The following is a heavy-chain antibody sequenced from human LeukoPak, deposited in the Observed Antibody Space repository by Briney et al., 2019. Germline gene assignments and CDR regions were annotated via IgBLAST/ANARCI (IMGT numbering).Heavy chain of an antibody. Sequence: SETLSLTCAVSGGSLSSFHWSWIRQPPGKGLEWIGYLYHGGTTIYNPSLKSRVTVSVDTSKNEFSLRLTSVTAADTAIYFCTREKLSAGPHFKHWGQGLLVSVSS. CDR3: TREKLSAGPHFKH. D-gene: IGHD6-13*01. V-gene: IGHV4-59*12. J-gene: IGHJ4*02. CDR1: GGSLSSFH. CDR2: LYHGGTT.